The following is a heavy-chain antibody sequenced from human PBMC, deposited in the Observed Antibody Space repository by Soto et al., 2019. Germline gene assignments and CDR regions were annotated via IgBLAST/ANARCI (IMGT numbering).Heavy chain of an antibody. CDR3: ATHNSRPYYGYSRCPQPCSDP. D-gene: IGHD3-3*01. CDR2: FDPEDGEA. CDR1: GYTLTELS. J-gene: IGHJ5*02. Sequence: TSVKVSCKVSGYTLTELSMHWVRKAPGKGLEWMGGFDPEDGEAIYAQKFQGRVTMTEDTSTDTAYMELSSLRSEDTAVYYCATHNSRPYYGYSRCPQPCSDPWG. V-gene: IGHV1-24*01.